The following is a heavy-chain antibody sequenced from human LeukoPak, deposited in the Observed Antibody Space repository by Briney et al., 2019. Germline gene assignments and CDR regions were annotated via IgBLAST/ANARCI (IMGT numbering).Heavy chain of an antibody. J-gene: IGHJ6*02. D-gene: IGHD3-10*01. CDR2: IYYSGST. V-gene: IGHV4-59*08. Sequence: SETLSLTCTVSGGSISSYYWSWIRQPPGKGLEWIGYIYYSGSTNYNPSLKSRVTISVDTSKNQFSLKLSSVTAADTAVYYCARGRELPHENYRPKGLYYYYGMDVWGQGTTVTVSS. CDR3: ARGRELPHENYRPKGLYYYYGMDV. CDR1: GGSISSYY.